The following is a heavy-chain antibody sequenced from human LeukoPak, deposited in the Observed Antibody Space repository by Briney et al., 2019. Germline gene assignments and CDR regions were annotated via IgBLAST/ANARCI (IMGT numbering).Heavy chain of an antibody. CDR1: GGSFSGYY. Sequence: SETLSLTCAVYGGSFSGYYWGWIRQPPGKGLEWIGEINHSGSTNYNPSLKSRVTLSVDTSKNQFSLKLSSVTAADTAVYYCARGSVTAFDYWGQGTLVTVSS. V-gene: IGHV4-34*01. CDR2: INHSGST. CDR3: ARGSVTAFDY. J-gene: IGHJ4*02. D-gene: IGHD1-14*01.